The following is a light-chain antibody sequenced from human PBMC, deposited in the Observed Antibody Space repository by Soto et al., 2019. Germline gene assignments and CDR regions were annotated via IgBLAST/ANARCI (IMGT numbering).Light chain of an antibody. CDR3: QQYSSYSGT. CDR2: RAS. V-gene: IGKV1-5*03. J-gene: IGKJ1*01. CDR1: QSINDW. Sequence: DIQVTQSPSTLSASVGDRIIITCRASQSINDWLAWYQQKPGKVPKLLIFRASYLKSGVPSRFSGSGYGTDFTLTISSLQPDDFASYYCQQYSSYSGTFGQGTNVEIK.